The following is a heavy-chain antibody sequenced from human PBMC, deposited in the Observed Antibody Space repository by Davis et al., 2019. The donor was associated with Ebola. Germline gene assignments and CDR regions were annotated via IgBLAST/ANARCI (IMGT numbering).Heavy chain of an antibody. CDR1: GVSFSGYY. CDR3: ARGGDGPFDY. J-gene: IGHJ4*02. V-gene: IGHV4-34*01. Sequence: MPSETLSLTCAVYGVSFSGYYWSWIRQPPGKGLEWIGEINHSGSTNYNPSLKSRVTISVDKSKNQFSLKLSSVTAADTAVYYCARGGDGPFDYWGQGTLVTVSS. D-gene: IGHD3-10*01. CDR2: INHSGST.